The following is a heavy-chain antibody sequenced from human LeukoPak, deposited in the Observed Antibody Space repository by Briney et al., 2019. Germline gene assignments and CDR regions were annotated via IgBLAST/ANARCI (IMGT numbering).Heavy chain of an antibody. V-gene: IGHV4-59*12. CDR2: IYYSGST. CDR1: GGSISSYY. Sequence: ASETLSLTCTVSGGSISSYYWSWIRQPPGKGLEWIGYIYYSGSTNYNPSLKSRVTMSVDTSKNQFSLKLSSVTAADTAVYYCASQTTDSSGSPGGLRDWFDPWGQGTLVTVSS. J-gene: IGHJ5*02. D-gene: IGHD6-19*01. CDR3: ASQTTDSSGSPGGLRDWFDP.